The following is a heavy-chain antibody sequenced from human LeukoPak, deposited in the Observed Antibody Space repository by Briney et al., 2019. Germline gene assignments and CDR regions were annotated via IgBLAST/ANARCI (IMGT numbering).Heavy chain of an antibody. CDR3: ARDRPTGASRLFVVQ. Sequence: GGSLRLSCAASGFTFSSYSVTWVRQAPGKGLEWVSSMSSGSRYIYYADSVRGRFTISRDNAKNSLYLLMNSLRAEDTAVYYCARDRPTGASRLFVVQWGQGTLVTVSS. D-gene: IGHD3-3*01. J-gene: IGHJ4*02. CDR2: MSSGSRYI. CDR1: GFTFSSYS. V-gene: IGHV3-21*01.